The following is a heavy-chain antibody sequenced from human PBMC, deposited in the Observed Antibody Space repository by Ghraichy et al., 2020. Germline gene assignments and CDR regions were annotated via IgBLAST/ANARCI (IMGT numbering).Heavy chain of an antibody. CDR3: AFRDSPGATTPQFDY. CDR2: IRYDGSNK. Sequence: GGSLRLSCAASGFTFSSYGMHWVRQAPGKGLEWVAFIRYDGSNKYYADSVKGRFTISRDNSKNTLYLQMNSLRAEDTAVYYCAFRDSPGATTPQFDYWGQGTLVTVSS. V-gene: IGHV3-30*02. D-gene: IGHD1-26*01. J-gene: IGHJ4*02. CDR1: GFTFSSYG.